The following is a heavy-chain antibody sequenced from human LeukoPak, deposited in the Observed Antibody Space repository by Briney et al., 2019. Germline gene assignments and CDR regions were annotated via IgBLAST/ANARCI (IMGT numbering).Heavy chain of an antibody. CDR2: ISAYNGNT. CDR1: GYTFTSYG. V-gene: IGHV1-18*01. CDR3: ARDVDTSMAYYFDC. J-gene: IGHJ4*02. D-gene: IGHD5-18*01. Sequence: ASVKVSCKASGYTFTSYGISWVRQAPGQGLEWTGWISAYNGNTNYAQRVQGRVTMTTDTSTSTAYMELRSLRSDDTAVYYCARDVDTSMAYYFDCWGQGTLVTVSS.